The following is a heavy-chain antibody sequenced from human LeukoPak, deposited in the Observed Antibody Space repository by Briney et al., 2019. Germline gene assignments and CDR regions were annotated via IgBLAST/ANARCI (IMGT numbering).Heavy chain of an antibody. CDR1: GGSISSYY. Sequence: LSETLFLTCTVSGGSISSYYWSWIRQPPGKGLEWIGYIYYSDSTKYKPSRKSRVTISVDTSNNQFSLKLSSVTAADTAVYYCARGRFLDAFDIWGQGT. V-gene: IGHV4-59*01. CDR2: IYYSDST. J-gene: IGHJ3*02. CDR3: ARGRFLDAFDI. D-gene: IGHD3-3*01.